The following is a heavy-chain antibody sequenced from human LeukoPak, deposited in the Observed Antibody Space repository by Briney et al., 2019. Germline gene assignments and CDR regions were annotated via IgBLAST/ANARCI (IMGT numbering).Heavy chain of an antibody. V-gene: IGHV4-38-2*02. D-gene: IGHD2-2*01. CDR3: ARVPAPIYYFDY. Sequence: PSETLSLTCTVSGHSISTAYYWGWIRQPPGKGLEWIGSLYHSGSTYYNPSLKSRVTISVDTSKNQFSLKLSSVTAADTAVYYCARVPAPIYYFDYWGQGTLVTASS. CDR1: GHSISTAYY. J-gene: IGHJ4*02. CDR2: LYHSGST.